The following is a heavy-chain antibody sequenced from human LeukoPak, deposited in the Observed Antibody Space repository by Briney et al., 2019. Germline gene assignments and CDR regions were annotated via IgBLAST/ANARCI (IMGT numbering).Heavy chain of an antibody. V-gene: IGHV4-30-2*01. J-gene: IGHJ6*03. D-gene: IGHD2-2*01. CDR3: ARAGLADCSSTSCYAHYYYYYMDV. CDR2: IYHSGST. Sequence: SQTLSLTCTVSGGSISSGGYYWSWIRQPPGKGLEWIGYIYHSGSTYYNPSLKSRVTISVDRSKNQFSLKLSSVTAADTAVYYCARAGLADCSSTSCYAHYYYYYMDVWGKGTTVTVSS. CDR1: GGSISSGGYY.